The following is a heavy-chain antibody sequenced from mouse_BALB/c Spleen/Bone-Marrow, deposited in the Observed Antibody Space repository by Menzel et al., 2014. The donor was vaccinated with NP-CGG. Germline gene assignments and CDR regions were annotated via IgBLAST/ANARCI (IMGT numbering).Heavy chain of an antibody. V-gene: IGHV2-6*02. CDR3: ARNPYGNYAMDY. D-gene: IGHD2-10*02. CDR1: GFSLTTYG. Sequence: VQRVESGPGLVAPSQSLSITCTVSGFSLTTYGVHWVRQPPGKGLEWLVVIWSDGNTTYNSALKSRLSIGKDNSKSQVFLKMNSLQTDDTAMYYCARNPYGNYAMDYWGQGTSVTVSS. CDR2: IWSDGNT. J-gene: IGHJ4*01.